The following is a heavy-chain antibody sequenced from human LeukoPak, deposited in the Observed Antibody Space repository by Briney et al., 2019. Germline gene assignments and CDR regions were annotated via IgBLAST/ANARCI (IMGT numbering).Heavy chain of an antibody. CDR2: IDQGGGT. D-gene: IGHD5-18*01. CDR3: ARGRIQLWNHWYFDL. V-gene: IGHV4-34*01. Sequence: SETLSLTCAVYGGSFSGYYWSWIRQPPGEGLEWIGEIDQGGGTNHNPSLKSRVTLSVDRSKSQFSLRLRSVTAADTALYYCARGRIQLWNHWYFDLWGRGTLVTVSS. CDR1: GGSFSGYY. J-gene: IGHJ2*01.